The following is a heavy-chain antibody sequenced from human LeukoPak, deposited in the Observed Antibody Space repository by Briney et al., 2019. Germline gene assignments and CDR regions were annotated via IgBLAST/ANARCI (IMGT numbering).Heavy chain of an antibody. Sequence: AGSLRLSCAASGVTFSSYWMHWVRQAPGKGLVWVSRIKNDGSTNYADSVKGRFTISRDNAKNTVSLQMNSLRAEDTGVYFCARAPSEIGGYYPEYFRHWGQGTLVTVSS. J-gene: IGHJ1*01. CDR3: ARAPSEIGGYYPEYFRH. D-gene: IGHD3-22*01. V-gene: IGHV3-74*01. CDR1: GVTFSSYW. CDR2: IKNDGST.